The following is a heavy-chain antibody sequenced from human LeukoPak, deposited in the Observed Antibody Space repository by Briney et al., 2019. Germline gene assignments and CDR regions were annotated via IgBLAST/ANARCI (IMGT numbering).Heavy chain of an antibody. D-gene: IGHD3-3*01. V-gene: IGHV1-69*04. Sequence: GSSVKVSCKASGDTFSSYAISWVRQAPGQGLEWMGRIIPILGIANYAQKFQGRVTITADKSTSTAYMELSSLRSEDTAVYYCARGIGGSGYYTDYWGQGTLVTVSS. CDR2: IIPILGIA. CDR1: GDTFSSYA. CDR3: ARGIGGSGYYTDY. J-gene: IGHJ4*02.